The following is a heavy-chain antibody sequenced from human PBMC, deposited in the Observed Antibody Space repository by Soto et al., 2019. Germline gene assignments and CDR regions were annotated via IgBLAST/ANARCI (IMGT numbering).Heavy chain of an antibody. J-gene: IGHJ6*01. CDR1: GGSIRSGGYY. CDR2: IYYSGNT. D-gene: IGHD1-26*01. CDR3: ARDRLRARAGSARHYFGLVV. V-gene: IGHV4-31*03. Sequence: PSETLSLTCTVSGGSIRSGGYYWSWVLQNPRRGLEWIGNIYYSGNTYYNPSLKSRLTISVDTSKNQFSLNLSSVTAAYTAVYSCARDRLRARAGSARHYFGLVVGGQGTTVNVFS.